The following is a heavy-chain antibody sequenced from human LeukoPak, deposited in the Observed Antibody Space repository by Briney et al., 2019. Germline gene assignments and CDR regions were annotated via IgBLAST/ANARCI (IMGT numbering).Heavy chain of an antibody. D-gene: IGHD3-22*01. Sequence: SETLSLTCAVYGGSFSGYYWSWIRQPPGKGLEWIGEINHSGSANYNPSLKSRVTISVDTSKNQFSLKLSSVTAADTAVYYCARGIRITMIVVVISNWFDPWGQGTLVTASS. V-gene: IGHV4-34*01. CDR2: INHSGSA. J-gene: IGHJ5*02. CDR3: ARGIRITMIVVVISNWFDP. CDR1: GGSFSGYY.